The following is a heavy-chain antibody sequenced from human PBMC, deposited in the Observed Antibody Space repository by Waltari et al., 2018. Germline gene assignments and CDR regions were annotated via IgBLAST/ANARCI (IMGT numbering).Heavy chain of an antibody. Sequence: QVQLVQSGTEVKKPGSSVKVSCKASGGTFSSLDISWVRQAPGQGLEWMGSLLPFLNKANYAGKFQYRVTITADKSTNTVYMELRSLTFEDTAIYYCASIPFLIIVAPKDYLGQGTLVTVSS. V-gene: IGHV1-69*02. CDR2: LLPFLNKA. CDR3: ASIPFLIIVAPKDY. D-gene: IGHD5-12*01. CDR1: GGTFSSLD. J-gene: IGHJ4*02.